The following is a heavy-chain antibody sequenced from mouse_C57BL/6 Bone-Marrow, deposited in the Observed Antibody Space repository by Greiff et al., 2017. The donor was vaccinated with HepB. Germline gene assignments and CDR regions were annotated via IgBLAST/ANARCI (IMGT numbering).Heavy chain of an antibody. J-gene: IGHJ1*03. CDR3: ARCPQLGLYWYFDV. CDR2: IHPNSGST. CDR1: GYTFTSYW. Sequence: QVHVKQPGAELVKPGASVKLSCKASGYTFTSYWMHWVKQRPGQGLEWIGMIHPNSGSTNYNEKFKSKATLTVDKSSSTAYMQLSSLTSEDSAVYYCARCPQLGLYWYFDVWGTGTTVTVSS. V-gene: IGHV1-64*01. D-gene: IGHD4-1*02.